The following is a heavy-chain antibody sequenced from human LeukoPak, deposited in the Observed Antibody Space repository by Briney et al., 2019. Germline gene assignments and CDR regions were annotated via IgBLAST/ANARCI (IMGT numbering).Heavy chain of an antibody. CDR3: AKTSAGIRGGYFDY. CDR2: INDSGGNT. CDR1: GFSFSSHW. J-gene: IGHJ4*02. Sequence: PGGSLRLSCAASGFSFSSHWMTWVRQAPGKGLEWGSLINDSGGNTYYADSVKGRFTISRDNSKNTLFLQMSSLRAEDTALYYCAKTSAGIRGGYFDYWGQGTLVTVSS. D-gene: IGHD3-10*01. V-gene: IGHV3-23*01.